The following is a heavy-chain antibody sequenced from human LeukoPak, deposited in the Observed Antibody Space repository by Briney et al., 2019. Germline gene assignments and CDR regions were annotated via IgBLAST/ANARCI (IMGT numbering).Heavy chain of an antibody. CDR3: AKATIVGANYLDP. V-gene: IGHV3-23*01. Sequence: PGGSLRLSCVASGFTFSNYAMSWVRQAPGKGLEWVSAISGSGGSTYYADSLKGRFTISRDNSKNTLYLQMNSLRAEDTAVYYCAKATIVGANYLDPWGQGTLVTVSS. CDR2: ISGSGGST. J-gene: IGHJ5*02. D-gene: IGHD1-26*01. CDR1: GFTFSNYA.